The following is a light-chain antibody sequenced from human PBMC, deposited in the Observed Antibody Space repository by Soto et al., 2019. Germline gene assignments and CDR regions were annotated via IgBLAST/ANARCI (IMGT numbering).Light chain of an antibody. Sequence: QPVLTQSPSASASLGASVKLTCTLSSGHRSYAIAWHQQQPEKGPRYLMKVNSDGSHSKGDGIPDRFSGSSSGAERYLTISSLQSGDEADYYCQTWGTGIQVFGGGNKLTVL. CDR2: VNSDGSH. CDR3: QTWGTGIQV. CDR1: SGHRSYA. J-gene: IGLJ3*02. V-gene: IGLV4-69*01.